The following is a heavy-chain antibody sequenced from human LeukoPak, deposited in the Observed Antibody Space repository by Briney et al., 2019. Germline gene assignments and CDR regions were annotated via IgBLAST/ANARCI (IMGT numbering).Heavy chain of an antibody. D-gene: IGHD3-22*01. CDR1: GGSFSGYY. CDR2: INHGEST. Sequence: SETLSLTCAVPGGSFSGYYWYWIRQPPGKGLEWIGEINHGESTDYNPSLKSRATLSVDTSKNQFSLKLTSVTAADTAVYYCARGRTYYYDTSGYYPSIYYGMDVWGQGTTVIVSS. J-gene: IGHJ6*02. CDR3: ARGRTYYYDTSGYYPSIYYGMDV. V-gene: IGHV4-34*01.